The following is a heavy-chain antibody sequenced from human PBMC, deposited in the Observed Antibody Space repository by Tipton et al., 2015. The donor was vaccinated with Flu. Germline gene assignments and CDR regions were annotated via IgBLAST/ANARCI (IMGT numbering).Heavy chain of an antibody. CDR2: IYHSGRT. V-gene: IGHV4-38-2*02. CDR3: ARLPTRSYCPDY. Sequence: TLSLTCTVSGYFISSGYYWGWIRQPPGKGLEWIGSIYHSGRTFYNPSLMSRVRFLVDTSKNQFSLKVISVITADTAIYYCARLPTRSYCPDYWGQGTLVTVSS. J-gene: IGHJ4*02. D-gene: IGHD1-26*01. CDR1: GYFISSGYY.